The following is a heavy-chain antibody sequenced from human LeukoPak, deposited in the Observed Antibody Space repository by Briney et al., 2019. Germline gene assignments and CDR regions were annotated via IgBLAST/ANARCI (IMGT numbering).Heavy chain of an antibody. D-gene: IGHD5-18*01. J-gene: IGHJ4*02. Sequence: GGSLRLSCAASGFAFSDYSMNWVRQAPGKGLDRVSYISSSDNPIHYADSVKGRFSISRDNAMNSLYVEMNNLRDDTTAVYYCARVHRGYSYGRLDYWGQGTLVTVSS. V-gene: IGHV3-48*02. CDR3: ARVHRGYSYGRLDY. CDR1: GFAFSDYS. CDR2: ISSSDNPI.